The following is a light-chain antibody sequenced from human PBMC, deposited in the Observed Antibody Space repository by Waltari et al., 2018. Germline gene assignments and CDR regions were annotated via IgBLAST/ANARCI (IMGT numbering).Light chain of an antibody. V-gene: IGLV1-44*01. Sequence: QSVVTQPPSASGTPGQRVTISCSGSSSNIGRNTVNWYQQLPGTAPKLLFYSNNRRPSGVPDRFSGSKSGTSASLATSGLQSEDEADYYCAAWDDSLNAVVFGGGTKLTVL. J-gene: IGLJ3*02. CDR1: SSNIGRNT. CDR3: AAWDDSLNAVV. CDR2: SNN.